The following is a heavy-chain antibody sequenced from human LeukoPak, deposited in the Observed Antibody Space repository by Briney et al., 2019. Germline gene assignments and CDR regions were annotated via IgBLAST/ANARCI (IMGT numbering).Heavy chain of an antibody. CDR1: GFTFSNYW. Sequence: GGSLRLSCAASGFTFSNYWMSWVRQAPGKGLEWVANIKHDGTDKYYVDSVKGRFTISRDNAKNSLYLQMNSLRAEDTAVYYCAREGHCTNGVCLDYWGQGTLVTVSS. V-gene: IGHV3-7*01. CDR3: AREGHCTNGVCLDY. CDR2: IKHDGTDK. J-gene: IGHJ4*02. D-gene: IGHD2-8*01.